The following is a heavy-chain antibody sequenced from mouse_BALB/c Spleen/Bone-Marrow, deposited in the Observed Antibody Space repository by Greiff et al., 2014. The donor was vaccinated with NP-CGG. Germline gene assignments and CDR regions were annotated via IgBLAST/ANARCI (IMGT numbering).Heavy chain of an antibody. D-gene: IGHD3-2*01. CDR3: ARETVRGFAY. CDR1: GYAFTNYL. V-gene: IGHV1-54*01. Sequence: QVQLKQPGAELVRPGTSVKVSCKASGYAFTNYLIEWIKQRPGQGLEWIGVSNPGSGGTNYNEKFKGKATLTADKSSSTAYMQLSSLTSDDSAVYFCARETVRGFAYWGQGTLVTVSA. J-gene: IGHJ3*01. CDR2: SNPGSGGT.